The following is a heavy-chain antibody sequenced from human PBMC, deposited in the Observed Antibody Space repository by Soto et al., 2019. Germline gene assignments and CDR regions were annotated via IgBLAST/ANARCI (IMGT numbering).Heavy chain of an antibody. J-gene: IGHJ4*02. D-gene: IGHD3-22*01. CDR2: IYYSGST. CDR3: AREARYYDSSGYPDY. CDR1: GGSISSYY. Sequence: PSETLSLTCTVSGGSISSYYWSWIRQPPGKGLEWIGCIYYSGSTNYNPSLKSRVTISVDTSKNQFSLKLSSVTAADTAVYYCAREARYYDSSGYPDYWGQGTLVTVSS. V-gene: IGHV4-59*01.